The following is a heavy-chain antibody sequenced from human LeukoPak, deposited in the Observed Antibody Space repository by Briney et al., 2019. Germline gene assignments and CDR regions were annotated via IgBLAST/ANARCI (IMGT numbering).Heavy chain of an antibody. V-gene: IGHV1-24*01. CDR1: GYTLTELS. CDR2: FDPEDGET. J-gene: IGHJ6*02. CDR3: AVSLTTGGYYGMDV. D-gene: IGHD1-1*01. Sequence: GASGKVSCKVSGYTLTELSLHWVRQAPGKGLEWMGRFDPEDGETIYARKFQGRVTMTEDTSTDTAYMELSSLRSEDTAVYFCAVSLTTGGYYGMDVWGQGTTVTVS.